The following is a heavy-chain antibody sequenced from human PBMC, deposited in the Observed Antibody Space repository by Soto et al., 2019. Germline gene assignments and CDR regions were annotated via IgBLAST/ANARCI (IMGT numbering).Heavy chain of an antibody. CDR1: GFTFSNYA. J-gene: IGHJ4*02. V-gene: IGHV3-23*01. Sequence: EVQLLDSGGGLVQPGGSLRLSCAASGFTFSNYAMSWVRQAPGKGLEWVSTISGNGVSTYYADSVKGRFTISRDNTKNMLFLQINSLRDDASAVYYCARRPASIITFDYWGQGTPVTVSS. CDR3: ARRPASIITFDY. CDR2: ISGNGVST. D-gene: IGHD2-2*01.